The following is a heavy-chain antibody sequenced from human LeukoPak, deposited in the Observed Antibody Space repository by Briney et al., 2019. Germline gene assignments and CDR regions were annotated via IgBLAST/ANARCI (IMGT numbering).Heavy chain of an antibody. V-gene: IGHV4-59*01. CDR1: GDSISSSY. Sequence: SETLSLTCTVSGDSISSSYWAWIRQPPGKGLEWIGYFHSSGTSSYNPSLKSRVTISLDTSINQFSLKMTSVTAADTAFYYCARDSRGGGPDFDYWGQGILVTVSS. CDR2: FHSSGTS. CDR3: ARDSRGGGPDFDY. D-gene: IGHD3-16*01. J-gene: IGHJ4*02.